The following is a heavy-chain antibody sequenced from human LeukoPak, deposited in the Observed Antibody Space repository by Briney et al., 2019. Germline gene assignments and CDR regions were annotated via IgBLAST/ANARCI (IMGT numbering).Heavy chain of an antibody. J-gene: IGHJ4*02. CDR3: ASSQYYYDNSGHLFHY. CDR1: GYRSVNYW. Sequence: GESLPISCKGSGYRSVNYWIAWVRPLPGKGLEWMGTIYPGDSDTRFSPSFRGLVTFSADKSTSTAYLQWDTLKASDTAMYYCASSQYYYDNSGHLFHYWGQGTLVTVSS. V-gene: IGHV5-51*01. D-gene: IGHD3-22*01. CDR2: IYPGDSDT.